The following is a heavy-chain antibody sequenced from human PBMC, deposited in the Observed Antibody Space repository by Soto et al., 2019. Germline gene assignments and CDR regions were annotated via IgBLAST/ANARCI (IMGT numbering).Heavy chain of an antibody. D-gene: IGHD6-13*01. J-gene: IGHJ4*02. CDR1: GFTFSIYV. CDR3: AKASAGNDH. Sequence: PGGSLRLSFAASGFTFSIYVMSWVRQAPGKGLEWVSAISGSGGTTYYADSVKGRFTISRDNSKYTLYLHMNSLSAEDTALYYCAKASAGNDHWGQGTLVTVSS. V-gene: IGHV3-23*01. CDR2: ISGSGGTT.